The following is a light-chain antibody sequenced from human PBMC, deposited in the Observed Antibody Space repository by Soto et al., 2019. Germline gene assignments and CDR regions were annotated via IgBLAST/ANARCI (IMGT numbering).Light chain of an antibody. CDR2: EVS. V-gene: IGLV2-14*01. Sequence: QSALTQPASVSGSPGQSITISCTGTSSYVGGYDYVSWYQLHPGKAPKPMVFEVSNRPSGVSYRFSGSKSGNTASLTISGLQAEDEADYFCSSYSISTAYLFGTGTKVTVL. CDR1: SSYVGGYDY. J-gene: IGLJ1*01. CDR3: SSYSISTAYL.